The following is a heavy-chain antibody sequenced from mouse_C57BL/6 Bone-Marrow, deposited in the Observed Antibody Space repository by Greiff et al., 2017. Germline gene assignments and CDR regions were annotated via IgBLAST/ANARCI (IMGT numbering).Heavy chain of an antibody. J-gene: IGHJ2*01. CDR1: GFTFSSYG. Sequence: VQLKESGGDLVKPGGSLKLSCAASGFTFSSYGMSWVRQTPDKRLEWVATISSGGSYTYYPDSVKGRFTISRDNAKNTLYLQMSSLKSEDTAMYYCARQGEDYWGQGTTLTVSS. CDR3: ARQGEDY. D-gene: IGHD2-13*01. V-gene: IGHV5-6*01. CDR2: ISSGGSYT.